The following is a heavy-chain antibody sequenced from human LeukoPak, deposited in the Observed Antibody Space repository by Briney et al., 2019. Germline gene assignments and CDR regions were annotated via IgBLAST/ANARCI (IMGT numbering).Heavy chain of an antibody. J-gene: IGHJ5*02. CDR1: GGSFSGYY. Sequence: PSETLSLTCAVYGGSFSGYYWSWIRQPPGKGLEWIGEINHSGSTNYNPSLKSRVTISVDTSKNQFSLKLSSVTAADTAVYYCARVFGLYNWFDPWGQGTLVTVSS. CDR2: INHSGST. V-gene: IGHV4-34*01. CDR3: ARVFGLYNWFDP. D-gene: IGHD3-10*01.